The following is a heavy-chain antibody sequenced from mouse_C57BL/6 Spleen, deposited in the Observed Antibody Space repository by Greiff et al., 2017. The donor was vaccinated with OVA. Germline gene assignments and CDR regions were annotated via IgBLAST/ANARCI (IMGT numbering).Heavy chain of an antibody. CDR2: ISSGGSYT. Sequence: EVKLVESGGDLVKPGGSLKLSCAASGFTFSSYGMSWVRQTPDKRLEWVATISSGGSYTYYPDSVKGRFTISRDNAKNTLYLQMSSLKAEDTAMYYCAREYYDYDNWYFDVWGTGTTVTVSS. CDR1: GFTFSSYG. J-gene: IGHJ1*03. CDR3: AREYYDYDNWYFDV. V-gene: IGHV5-6*01. D-gene: IGHD2-4*01.